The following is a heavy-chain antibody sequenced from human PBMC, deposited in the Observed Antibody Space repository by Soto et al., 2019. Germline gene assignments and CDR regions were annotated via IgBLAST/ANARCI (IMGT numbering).Heavy chain of an antibody. V-gene: IGHV2-5*01. CDR1: GFSLTTSGAG. CDR3: AHRVWRDSGYEDFDY. Sequence: QITLKESGPTLVKPTQTLTLTCTFSGFSLTTSGAGVGWIRQPPGKALEWLALIYWLDDKRYSPSLKSRLSIIKDTSKNQVVLTMNNMDPVDTATYYCAHRVWRDSGYEDFDYWGQGTLVTVSS. CDR2: IYWLDDK. J-gene: IGHJ4*02. D-gene: IGHD5-12*01.